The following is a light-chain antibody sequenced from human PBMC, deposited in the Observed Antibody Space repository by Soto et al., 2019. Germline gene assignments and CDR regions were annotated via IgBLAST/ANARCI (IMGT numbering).Light chain of an antibody. J-gene: IGKJ2*01. V-gene: IGKV3-15*01. CDR2: GAS. Sequence: DTVMTQSPATLSVSPGERATLSCRASQSVSSNLAWYQQKPGQAPTLLIYGASTRATGIPARFSGSGSGTEFTLTISSLQSEDFAVYYCQQYNNWPPYTFGQGTKLEIK. CDR1: QSVSSN. CDR3: QQYNNWPPYT.